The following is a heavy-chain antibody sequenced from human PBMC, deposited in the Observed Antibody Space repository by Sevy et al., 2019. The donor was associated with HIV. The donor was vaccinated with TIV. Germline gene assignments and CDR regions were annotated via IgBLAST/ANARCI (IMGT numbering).Heavy chain of an antibody. CDR3: ARLPPTRAFDI. V-gene: IGHV3-30*04. CDR2: ISYDVINK. Sequence: GGSLRLSCAASGFTFSNYAMHWVRQTPGKGLVWLAVISYDVINKYYADSVKGRFTISRDNSKNTLYLQMNSLTTEDTAVYYCARLPPTRAFDIWGQGTLVTVSS. D-gene: IGHD1-1*01. J-gene: IGHJ3*02. CDR1: GFTFSNYA.